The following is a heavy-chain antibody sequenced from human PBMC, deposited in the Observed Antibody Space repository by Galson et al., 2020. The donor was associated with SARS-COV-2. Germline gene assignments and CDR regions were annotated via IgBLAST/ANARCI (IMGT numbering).Heavy chain of an antibody. J-gene: IGHJ4*02. CDR3: ARPNSGSYHAHFDY. V-gene: IGHV3-30*04. CDR2: ISYDGSNK. Sequence: GESLKISCAASGFTFSSYAMHWVRQAPGKGLEWVAVISYDGSNKYYADSVKGRFTISRDNSKNTLYLQMNSLRAEDTAVYYCARPNSGSYHAHFDYWGQGTLVTVSS. CDR1: GFTFSSYA. D-gene: IGHD1-26*01.